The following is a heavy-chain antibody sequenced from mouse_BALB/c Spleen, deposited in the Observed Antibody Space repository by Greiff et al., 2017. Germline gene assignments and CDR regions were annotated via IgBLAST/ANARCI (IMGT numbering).Heavy chain of an antibody. CDR2: ISYSGST. Sequence: EVQRVESGPGLVKPSQSLSLTCTVTGYSITSDYAWNWIRQFPGNKLEWMGYISYSGSTSYNPSLKSRISITRDTSKNQFFLQLNSVTTEDTATYYCARSVRRLDAWFAYWGQGTLVTVSA. CDR3: ARSVRRLDAWFAY. D-gene: IGHD2-14*01. CDR1: GYSITSDYA. J-gene: IGHJ3*01. V-gene: IGHV3-2*02.